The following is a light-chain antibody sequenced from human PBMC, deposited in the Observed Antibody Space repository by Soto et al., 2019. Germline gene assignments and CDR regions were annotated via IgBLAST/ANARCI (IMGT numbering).Light chain of an antibody. J-gene: IGKJ3*01. CDR3: QQSYSNPFT. V-gene: IGKV1-39*01. CDR2: AAS. CDR1: QSITNY. Sequence: DIQVTQSPSSLSASVGDRVTITCRASQSITNYLNWYQQKPGKSPKLLIYAASSLQVGVPSRFSGSGSGTDFTLTISSLQPEDFATYYCQQSYSNPFTFRPGTKVDI.